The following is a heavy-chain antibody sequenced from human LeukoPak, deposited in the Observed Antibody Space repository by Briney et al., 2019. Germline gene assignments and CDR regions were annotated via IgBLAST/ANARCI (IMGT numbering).Heavy chain of an antibody. CDR2: VSGISGST. CDR1: GFTFSSYA. CDR3: AKDFRGYSSSTSFDY. Sequence: GGSLRLSCAASGFTFSSYAMSWVRQAPGKGLEWVSVVSGISGSTYYADSVKGRFTISRDTSKNTLYLQMNSLRAEDTAVYYCAKDFRGYSSSTSFDYWGQGTLVTVSS. D-gene: IGHD6-13*01. J-gene: IGHJ4*02. V-gene: IGHV3-23*01.